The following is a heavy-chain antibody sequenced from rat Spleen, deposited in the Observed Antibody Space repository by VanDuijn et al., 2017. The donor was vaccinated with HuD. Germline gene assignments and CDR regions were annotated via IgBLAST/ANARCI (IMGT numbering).Heavy chain of an antibody. J-gene: IGHJ2*01. CDR3: ARADIGAIYTDGI. Sequence: QVQLKESGPGLVQSSQTLSLTCTVSGFSLISYAVNWIRQPPGKGLEWMGGIWGNGNTNYNSVLKSRLSISRDTSKSQVYLKMNRLQTEDTATYYCARADIGAIYTDGIWGQGVMVTVSS. CDR2: IWGNGNT. CDR1: GFSLISYA. D-gene: IGHD1-2*01. V-gene: IGHV2-13*01.